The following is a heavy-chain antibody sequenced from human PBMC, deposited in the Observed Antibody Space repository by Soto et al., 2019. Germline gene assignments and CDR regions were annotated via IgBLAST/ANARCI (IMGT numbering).Heavy chain of an antibody. CDR2: IYPGDSDT. V-gene: IGHV5-51*01. Sequence: GESLKISCKGSGYSFTSYWIGWVRQMPGKGLEWMGIIYPGDSDTRYSPSFQGQVTISADKSISTAYLQWSSLKASDTAMYYCARLAYCGGDCYSWPDYWGQGNLLTVSS. J-gene: IGHJ4*02. CDR1: GYSFTSYW. D-gene: IGHD2-21*02. CDR3: ARLAYCGGDCYSWPDY.